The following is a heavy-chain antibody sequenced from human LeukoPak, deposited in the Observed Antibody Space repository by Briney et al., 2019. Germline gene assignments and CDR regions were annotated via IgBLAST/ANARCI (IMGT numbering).Heavy chain of an antibody. V-gene: IGHV1-69*13. D-gene: IGHD2-2*02. CDR3: ARGYCSSTSCYITGEWDY. CDR1: GGTFSSYA. CDR2: IIPIFGTA. J-gene: IGHJ4*02. Sequence: SVKVSCKASGGTFSSYAIIWVRQAPGQGLEWMGGIIPIFGTANYAQKFQGRVTISADESTSTACMELSSLRSEDTAVYYCARGYCSSTSCYITGEWDYWGQGTLVTVSS.